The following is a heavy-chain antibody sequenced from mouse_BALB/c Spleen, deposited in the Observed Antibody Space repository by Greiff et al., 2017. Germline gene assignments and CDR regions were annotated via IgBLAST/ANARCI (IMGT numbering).Heavy chain of an antibody. J-gene: IGHJ1*01. Sequence: EVMLVESGGGLVQPGGSLKLSCAASGFTFSSYTMSWVRQTPEKRLEWVAYISNGCGSTYYPDTVKGRFTISRDNAKNTLYLQMSSLKSEDTAMYYCARGNYGNWGYFDVWGAGTTVTVSS. CDR3: ARGNYGNWGYFDV. CDR1: GFTFSSYT. D-gene: IGHD2-1*01. CDR2: ISNGCGST. V-gene: IGHV5-12-2*01.